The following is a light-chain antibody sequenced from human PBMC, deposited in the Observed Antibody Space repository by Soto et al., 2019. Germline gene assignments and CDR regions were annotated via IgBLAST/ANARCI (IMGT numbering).Light chain of an antibody. CDR1: QSVRSN. CDR2: DAS. J-gene: IGKJ1*01. Sequence: EIVMTQSPVTLSVSPGERATLSSRASQSVRSNLAWYQQKPGQAPRLLMYDASTRATGIPARFSGSGSGTEFTLTISSLQSEDFAVYYCQQYNYWPPWTFGQGTKVDI. V-gene: IGKV3-15*01. CDR3: QQYNYWPPWT.